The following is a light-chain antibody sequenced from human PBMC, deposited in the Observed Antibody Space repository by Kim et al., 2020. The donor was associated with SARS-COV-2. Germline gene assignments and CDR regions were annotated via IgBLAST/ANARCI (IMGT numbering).Light chain of an antibody. CDR2: GAS. V-gene: IGKV3-20*01. J-gene: IGKJ2*01. CDR3: QQYDTSPYT. CDR1: PSLSSTY. Sequence: SPGDRGTLPCRARPSLSSTYLAWYQQRPGQAPSTLIYGASSRATGIPDRFSGSGSGTHFTLTIRRLEPEDFAVYYCQQYDTSPYTFGQGTKLEIK.